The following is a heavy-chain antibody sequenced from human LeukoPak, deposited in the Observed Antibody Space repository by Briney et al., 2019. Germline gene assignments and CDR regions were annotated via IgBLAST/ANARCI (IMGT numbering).Heavy chain of an antibody. CDR3: AKVLVTIPYWDY. J-gene: IGHJ4*02. Sequence: PGGSLRLSCAASGFTVSSNYMNWVRQAPGKGLEWVSAISGSGGSTYYADSVKGRFTISRDNSKNTLYLQMNSLRAEDTAVYYCAKVLVTIPYWDYWGQGTLVTVSS. CDR2: ISGSGGST. V-gene: IGHV3-23*01. CDR1: GFTVSSNY. D-gene: IGHD3/OR15-3a*01.